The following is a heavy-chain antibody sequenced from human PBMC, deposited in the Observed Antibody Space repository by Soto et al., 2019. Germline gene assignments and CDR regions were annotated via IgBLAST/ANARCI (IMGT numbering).Heavy chain of an antibody. Sequence: QVTLKESGPVLVKPTETLTLTCTVSGFSLSNARMGVSWIRQPPGKALEWLAHIFSNDEKSYSTSLKSRLTISQDTSKSQVVLTMTNMDPVDTATYYCARARGYDFWSGYFYWFDPWGQGTLVTVSS. CDR3: ARARGYDFWSGYFYWFDP. J-gene: IGHJ5*02. V-gene: IGHV2-26*01. D-gene: IGHD3-3*01. CDR2: IFSNDEK. CDR1: GFSLSNARMG.